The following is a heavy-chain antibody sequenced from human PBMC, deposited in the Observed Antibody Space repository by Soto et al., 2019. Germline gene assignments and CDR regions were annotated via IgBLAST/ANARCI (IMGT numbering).Heavy chain of an antibody. D-gene: IGHD4-17*01. J-gene: IGHJ6*02. CDR1: GYTLTSYY. CDR2: INPSDSYT. CDR3: ARPIYGDADYYYYGMDV. Sequence: KVSCKASGYTLTSYYLHWVRQSPGQGPEWMGIINPSDSYTNYSPSFQGHVTISADKSISTAYLQWSSLKASDTAMYYCARPIYGDADYYYYGMDVWGQGTTVTVSS. V-gene: IGHV5-10-1*01.